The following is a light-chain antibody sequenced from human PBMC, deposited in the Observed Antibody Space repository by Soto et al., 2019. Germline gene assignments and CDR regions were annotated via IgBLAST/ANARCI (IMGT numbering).Light chain of an antibody. CDR1: TSNIGNNY. CDR3: SAWDDTLNGGV. Sequence: QSVLTQPLSASGTPGQRVTISCSGSTSNIGNNYVYWYQQFPGTAPKLLIFRNYQRPSGVPDRFSGSKSGTSASLAISGLRSEDEADYYCSAWDDTLNGGVFGGGTQLTVL. CDR2: RNY. V-gene: IGLV1-47*01. J-gene: IGLJ7*01.